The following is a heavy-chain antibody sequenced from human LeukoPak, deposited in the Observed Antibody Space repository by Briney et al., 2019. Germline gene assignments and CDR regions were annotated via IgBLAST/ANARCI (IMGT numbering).Heavy chain of an antibody. D-gene: IGHD3-16*01. CDR3: ARAHSYNYGDY. V-gene: IGHV3-33*01. CDR1: GFTFSSYG. J-gene: IGHJ4*02. CDR2: IWYDGSNK. Sequence: PGGSLRLSCAASGFTFSSYGMHWVRQAPGKGLEWVAVIWYDGSNKYYADSVKGRFTISRDNSKNTLYLQMNSLRAEDTAVYYCARAHSYNYGDYWGQGTPVTVSS.